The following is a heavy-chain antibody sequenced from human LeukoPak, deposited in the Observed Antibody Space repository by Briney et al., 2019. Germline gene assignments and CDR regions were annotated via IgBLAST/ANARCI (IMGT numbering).Heavy chain of an antibody. V-gene: IGHV3-48*03. D-gene: IGHD1-26*01. CDR1: GFTFSSYE. Sequence: GGSLRLSCAASGFTFSSYEMNWVRQAPGKGLEWVSYISSSGSSIYYADSVKGRFTISRDNAKNSLYLQMNSLRAEDTAIYYCARDPYNGNYGDSYYYYMDVWGKGTTVTISS. CDR2: ISSSGSSI. CDR3: ARDPYNGNYGDSYYYYMDV. J-gene: IGHJ6*03.